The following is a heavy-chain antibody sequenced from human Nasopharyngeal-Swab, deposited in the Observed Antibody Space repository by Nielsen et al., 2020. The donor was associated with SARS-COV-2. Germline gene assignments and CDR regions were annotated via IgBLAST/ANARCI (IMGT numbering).Heavy chain of an antibody. J-gene: IGHJ4*02. Sequence: WIRHPPGKGLEWVAYVSRSSSRSYYADSVEGRFPISRDNPENSLFLQMDSLRDEDTAVYFCVRGVVVVRATLDSWGQGTLVTVSS. CDR2: VSRSSSRS. V-gene: IGHV3-11*06. CDR3: VRGVVVVRATLDS. D-gene: IGHD1-26*01.